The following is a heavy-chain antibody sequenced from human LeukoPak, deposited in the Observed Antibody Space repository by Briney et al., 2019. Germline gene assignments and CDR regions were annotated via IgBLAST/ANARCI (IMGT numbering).Heavy chain of an antibody. CDR1: GGSISSYD. V-gene: IGHV4-4*07. D-gene: IGHD2-2*01. CDR2: IYTSGST. CDR3: ARDRPGYCSSTSCYPEAYFDY. J-gene: IGHJ4*02. Sequence: SETLSLTCTVSGGSISSYDWSWIRQPAGKGLEWIGRIYTSGSTNYNPSLKSRVTMSVDTSKNQFSLKLSSVTAADTAVYYCARDRPGYCSSTSCYPEAYFDYWGQGTLVTVSS.